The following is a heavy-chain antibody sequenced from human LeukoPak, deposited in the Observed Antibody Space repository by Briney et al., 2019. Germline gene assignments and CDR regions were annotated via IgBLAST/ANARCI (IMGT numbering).Heavy chain of an antibody. V-gene: IGHV4-38-2*02. Sequence: SETLSLTCTVSGYSISRGYYWGWIRQPPGKGLDWIGSIYHSGSTYYNPSLKSRVTISVDTSKNQFSLKLSSVSAADTAVYYCAGEIGYCGSTSCPPDYWGQGTLVTVSS. CDR1: GYSISRGYY. CDR3: AGEIGYCGSTSCPPDY. D-gene: IGHD2-2*01. J-gene: IGHJ4*02. CDR2: IYHSGST.